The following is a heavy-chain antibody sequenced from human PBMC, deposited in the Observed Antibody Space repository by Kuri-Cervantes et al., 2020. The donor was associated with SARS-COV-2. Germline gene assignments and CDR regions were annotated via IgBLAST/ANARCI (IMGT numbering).Heavy chain of an antibody. D-gene: IGHD4-17*01. V-gene: IGHV3-11*06. CDR1: GFTFRGLF. J-gene: IGHJ4*02. CDR3: ARDYGDSGYFDI. CDR2: INHVSSSR. Sequence: GGSLRLSCAASGFTFRGLFMSWIRQAPGQGLEWISSINHVSSSRTYANSVRGRFTISRDNTKNLLYLQMTSLRAEDTAVYYCARDYGDSGYFDIWGLGTLVTDSS.